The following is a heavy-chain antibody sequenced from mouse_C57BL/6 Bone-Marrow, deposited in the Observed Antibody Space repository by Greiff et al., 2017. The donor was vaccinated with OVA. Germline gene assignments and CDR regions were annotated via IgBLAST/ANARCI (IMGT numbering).Heavy chain of an antibody. CDR1: GYTFTDYE. J-gene: IGHJ2*01. Sequence: VKLQQSGAELVRPGASVTLSCKASGYTFTDYEMHWVKQTPVHGLEWIGAIDPETGGTAYNQKFKGKAILTADKSSSTAYMELRSLTSEDSAVYYCTRYDYVDYWGQGTTLTVSS. CDR3: TRYDYVDY. CDR2: IDPETGGT. V-gene: IGHV1-15*01.